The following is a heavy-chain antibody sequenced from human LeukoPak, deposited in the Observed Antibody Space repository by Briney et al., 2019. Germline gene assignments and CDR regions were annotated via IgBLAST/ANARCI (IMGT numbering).Heavy chain of an antibody. Sequence: SVKVSCKASGYTFTSYDINWVRQATGQGLEWMGWMNPNSGNTGYAQKFQGRVTMTRNTSISTAYMELSSLRSEDTAVYYCARGVRGVIKGYYYMDVWGKGTTVTISS. D-gene: IGHD3-10*01. CDR1: GYTFTSYD. J-gene: IGHJ6*03. CDR2: MNPNSGNT. CDR3: ARGVRGVIKGYYYMDV. V-gene: IGHV1-8*01.